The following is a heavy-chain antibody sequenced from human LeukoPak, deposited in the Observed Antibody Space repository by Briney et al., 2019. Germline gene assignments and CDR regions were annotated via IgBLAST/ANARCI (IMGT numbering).Heavy chain of an antibody. CDR1: GASISSADYY. CDR3: ARQLRGFDF. D-gene: IGHD2-2*01. J-gene: IGHJ4*02. V-gene: IGHV4-30-4*01. Sequence: PSETLSLTCTVSGASISSADYYWSWIRQPPGKDLEWIGHIYYSVGTYYNPSLKSRVTISLDTSKNQFSLKLTSVTAADTAVYYCARQLRGFDFWGQGTLVTVSS. CDR2: IYYSVGT.